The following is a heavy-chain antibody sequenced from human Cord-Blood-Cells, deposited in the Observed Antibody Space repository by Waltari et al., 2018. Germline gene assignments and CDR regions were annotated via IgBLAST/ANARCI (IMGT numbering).Heavy chain of an antibody. CDR1: GPPFPTYH. D-gene: IGHD3-16*01. J-gene: IGHJ3*02. CDR2: MNPNSGNT. V-gene: IGHV1-8*03. CDR3: ARGWRRGAFDI. Sequence: QVQLVQPGAAVQTPGASVQVPCTASGPPFPTYHHNLVRQATGQGLEWMGWMNPNSGNTGYAQKFQGRVTITRNTSISTAYMELSSLRSEDTAVYYCARGWRRGAFDIWGQGTMVTVSS.